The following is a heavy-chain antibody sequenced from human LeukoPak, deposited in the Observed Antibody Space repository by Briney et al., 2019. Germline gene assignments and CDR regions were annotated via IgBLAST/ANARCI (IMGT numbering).Heavy chain of an antibody. J-gene: IGHJ4*02. V-gene: IGHV1-46*03. CDR1: GYTFTSYY. D-gene: IGHD3-10*01. CDR2: INPSGGST. CDR3: ARDTNPSSSSGYYGSGSYYNPLDY. Sequence: RASVKVSCEASGYTFTSYYMHWVRQAPGQGLEWMGIINPSGGSTIYAQKFQGRVTMTRDTSTSTVYMELSSLRSEDTAVYYCARDTNPSSSSGYYGSGSYYNPLDYWGQGTLVTVSS.